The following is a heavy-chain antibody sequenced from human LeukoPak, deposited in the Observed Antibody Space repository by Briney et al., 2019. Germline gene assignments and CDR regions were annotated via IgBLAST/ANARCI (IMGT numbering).Heavy chain of an antibody. J-gene: IGHJ2*01. V-gene: IGHV3-30*18. CDR3: AKEGAWGNWYVEL. CDR1: GFTYSNYW. Sequence: GGSLRLSCAASGFTYSNYWMSWVRQAPGKGLEWVAVIGRDGRTKYYADSLKGRFTISRDNSKNTLYLEMNRLRDEDTAVYYCAKEGAWGNWYVELWGRGTLVTVSS. D-gene: IGHD3-16*01. CDR2: IGRDGRTK.